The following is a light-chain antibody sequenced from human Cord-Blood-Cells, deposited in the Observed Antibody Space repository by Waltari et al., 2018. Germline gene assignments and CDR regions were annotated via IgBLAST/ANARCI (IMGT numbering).Light chain of an antibody. CDR3: QTWGTGIQV. CDR2: LNSDGSH. J-gene: IGLJ3*02. Sequence: QLVLTQSPSASASLGASVKLNCTLIRGHSSYAIAWHQQQPEKGPRYLMKLNSDGSHSKGDGIPDRFSGSSSGAERYLTISSLQSEDEADYYCQTWGTGIQVFGGGTKLTVL. CDR1: RGHSSYA. V-gene: IGLV4-69*01.